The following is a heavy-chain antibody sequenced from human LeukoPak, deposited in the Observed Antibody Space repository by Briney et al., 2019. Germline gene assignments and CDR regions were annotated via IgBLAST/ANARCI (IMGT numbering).Heavy chain of an antibody. CDR3: AKDGGTMVRGVIIPYYYYGMDV. D-gene: IGHD3-10*01. CDR2: ISGSGGST. Sequence: PGGSLRLSCAASGFTFSSYAMSWVRQAPGKVLEWVSAISGSGGSTYYADSVKGRFAISRDNSKNTLYLQMNSLRAEDTAVYYCAKDGGTMVRGVIIPYYYYGMDVWGQGTTVTVSS. V-gene: IGHV3-23*01. CDR1: GFTFSSYA. J-gene: IGHJ6*02.